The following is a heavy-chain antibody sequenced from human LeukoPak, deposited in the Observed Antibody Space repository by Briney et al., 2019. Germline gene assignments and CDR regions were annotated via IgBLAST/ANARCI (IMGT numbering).Heavy chain of an antibody. V-gene: IGHV1-2*02. D-gene: IGHD3-9*01. Sequence: ASVKVSCKASGYTFTGYYMHWVRQAPGQGLEWMGWINPNSGGTNYAQKFQGRVTMTRDTSISTAYMELSRLRSDDTAVYYCARGYDIFTASLLGALDIWGQGTMVTVSS. CDR1: GYTFTGYY. J-gene: IGHJ3*02. CDR3: ARGYDIFTASLLGALDI. CDR2: INPNSGGT.